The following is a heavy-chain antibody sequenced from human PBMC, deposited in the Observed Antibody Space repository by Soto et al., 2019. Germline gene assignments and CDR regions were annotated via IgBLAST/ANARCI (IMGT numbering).Heavy chain of an antibody. CDR1: GGSISSSVYY. CDR2: ISYSGSP. CDR3: ARHTGIAVAGTDY. J-gene: IGHJ4*02. D-gene: IGHD6-19*01. V-gene: IGHV4-39*01. Sequence: SETLSLTCTVSGGSISSSVYYWGWIRQPPGKGLEWIGSISYSGSPYYNPSLKSRVTISVDTSKTQFSLRLSSVTAADTAVYYCARHTGIAVAGTDYWGQGTLVTVSS.